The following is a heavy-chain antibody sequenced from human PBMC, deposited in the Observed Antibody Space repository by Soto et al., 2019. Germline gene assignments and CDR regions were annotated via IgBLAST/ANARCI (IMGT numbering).Heavy chain of an antibody. Sequence: EVQLVESGGGLVQPGGSLRLSCGASGFTFSNYWMNWVRQAPGKGLEWVANIKQDGGEEYYVDSVKGRFTISRDNAHNSLYLQMTGLRAEDTAVYYCTRGIRGSSGWSYYYGMDVWGQGTTVTGSS. V-gene: IGHV3-7*01. CDR1: GFTFSNYW. CDR2: IKQDGGEE. J-gene: IGHJ6*02. D-gene: IGHD6-19*01. CDR3: TRGIRGSSGWSYYYGMDV.